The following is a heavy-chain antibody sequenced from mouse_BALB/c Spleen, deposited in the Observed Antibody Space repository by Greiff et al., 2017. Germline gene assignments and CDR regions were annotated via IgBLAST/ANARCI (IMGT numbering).Heavy chain of an antibody. CDR3: ARVDY. CDR2: INPSNGRT. CDR1: GYTFTSYW. J-gene: IGHJ2*01. V-gene: IGHV1S81*02. Sequence: QVQLQQPGAELVKPGASVKLSCKASGYTFTSYWMHWVKQRPGQGLEWIGEINPSNGRTNYNEKFKSKATLTVDKSSSTAYMQLSSLTSEDSAVYYCARVDYWGKGTTLTVSS.